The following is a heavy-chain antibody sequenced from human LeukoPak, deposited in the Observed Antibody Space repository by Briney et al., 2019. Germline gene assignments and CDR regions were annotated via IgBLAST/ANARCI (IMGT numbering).Heavy chain of an antibody. V-gene: IGHV1-2*06. CDR1: GYTFTDFW. CDR3: ARDAAVVGQGSEY. Sequence: ASVKVSCKASGYTFTDFWIHWVRQAHGQGLEWVGRIDPNTGDRKYAQKFQWKVTMTRDTSTDTAYMELFGLTTDDTAVYYCARDAAVVGQGSEYWGQGTLVTVSS. J-gene: IGHJ4*02. CDR2: IDPNTGDR. D-gene: IGHD6-19*01.